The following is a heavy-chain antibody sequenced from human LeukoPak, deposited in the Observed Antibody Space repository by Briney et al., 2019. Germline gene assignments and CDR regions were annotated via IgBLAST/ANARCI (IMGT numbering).Heavy chain of an antibody. V-gene: IGHV3-48*01. CDR1: GFTFSSYS. CDR3: ARGKWELLPVFDY. D-gene: IGHD1-26*01. J-gene: IGHJ4*02. CDR2: ISSSSSTI. Sequence: GGSLRLSCAASGFTFSSYSVNWVRQAPGKGLEWVSYISSSSSTIYYADSVKGRFTISRDNAKNSLYLQMNSLRAEDTAVYYCARGKWELLPVFDYWGQGTLVTVSS.